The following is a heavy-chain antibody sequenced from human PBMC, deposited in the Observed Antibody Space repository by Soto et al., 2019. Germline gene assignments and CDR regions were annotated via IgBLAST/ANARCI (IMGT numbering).Heavy chain of an antibody. Sequence: PSETLSLTCAVSGGSISSGGYSWSWIRQPPGKGLEWIGYIYHSGSTYYNPSLKSRFTIPGDSSNNQFSLKRSSVTAADTAVYYCAREKECFNPWAQEPLVTVSS. CDR1: GGSISSGGYS. D-gene: IGHD3-3*01. CDR2: IYHSGST. V-gene: IGHV4-30-2*01. CDR3: AREKECFNP. J-gene: IGHJ5*02.